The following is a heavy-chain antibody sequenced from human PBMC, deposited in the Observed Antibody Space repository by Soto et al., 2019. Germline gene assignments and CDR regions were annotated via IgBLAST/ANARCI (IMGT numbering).Heavy chain of an antibody. Sequence: SETLSLTCTVSGGSISSYYWSWIRQPPGKGLEWIGYIYYSGSTNYNPSLKSRVTISVDTSKNQFSLKLSSVTAADTAVYYCAISGSYKNFDYWGXGTLVTVSS. V-gene: IGHV4-59*01. CDR1: GGSISSYY. CDR3: AISGSYKNFDY. CDR2: IYYSGST. J-gene: IGHJ4*02. D-gene: IGHD1-26*01.